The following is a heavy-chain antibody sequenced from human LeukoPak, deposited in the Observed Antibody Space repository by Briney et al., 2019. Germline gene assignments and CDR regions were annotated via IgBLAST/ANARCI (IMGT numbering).Heavy chain of an antibody. CDR2: ISSSSSTI. Sequence: GGSLRLSRAASGFTFSSYSMNWVRQAPGKGLEWVSYISSSSSTIYYADSVKGRFTISRDNAKNSLYLHMNSLRAEDTAVYYCAGDQSSGRSASSYWGQGTLVTVSS. CDR3: AGDQSSGRSASSY. D-gene: IGHD3-22*01. CDR1: GFTFSSYS. J-gene: IGHJ4*02. V-gene: IGHV3-48*01.